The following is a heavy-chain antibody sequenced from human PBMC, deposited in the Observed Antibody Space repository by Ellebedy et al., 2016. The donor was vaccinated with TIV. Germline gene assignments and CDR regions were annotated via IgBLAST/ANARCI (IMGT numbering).Heavy chain of an antibody. CDR3: TIEAGSFDY. V-gene: IGHV3-15*05. Sequence: GGSLRLSCAASGFTFSNAWMSWVRQTPGKGLEWVGRIKSKADGETTDYAATVKGRFTISRDDSKNSLYFQMNSLKVEDTAVYYCTIEAGSFDYWGQGTLVTVSS. CDR1: GFTFSNAW. J-gene: IGHJ4*02. CDR2: IKSKADGETT. D-gene: IGHD6-19*01.